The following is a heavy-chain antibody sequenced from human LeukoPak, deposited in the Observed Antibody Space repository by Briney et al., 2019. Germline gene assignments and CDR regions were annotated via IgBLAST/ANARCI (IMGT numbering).Heavy chain of an antibody. D-gene: IGHD6-19*01. CDR1: GYTFTGYY. J-gene: IGHJ5*02. Sequence: ASVKVSCKASGYTFTGYYMHWVRQAPGQGLEWMGWINPNSGGTNYAQKFQGRVTMTRDTSISTVYMELSSLRSEDTAVYYCARGAVAFRFDPWGQGTLVTVSS. CDR2: INPNSGGT. CDR3: ARGAVAFRFDP. V-gene: IGHV1-2*02.